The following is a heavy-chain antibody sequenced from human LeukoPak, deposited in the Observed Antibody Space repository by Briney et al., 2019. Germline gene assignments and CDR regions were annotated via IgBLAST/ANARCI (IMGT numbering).Heavy chain of an antibody. CDR3: ARGSDDSSGYYYSGGYGMDV. CDR2: IIPIFGTA. Sequence: SVKVSCKASGGTFSSYAISWVRQAPGQGLEWMGGIIPIFGTANYAQKFQGRVTITADESTSTAYMELSSLRSEGTAVYYCARGSDDSSGYYYSGGYGMDVWGQGTTVTVSS. J-gene: IGHJ6*02. CDR1: GGTFSSYA. D-gene: IGHD3-22*01. V-gene: IGHV1-69*13.